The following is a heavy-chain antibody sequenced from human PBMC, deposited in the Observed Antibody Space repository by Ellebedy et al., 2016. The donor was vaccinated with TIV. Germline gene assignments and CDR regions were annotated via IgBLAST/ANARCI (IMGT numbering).Heavy chain of an antibody. J-gene: IGHJ4*02. V-gene: IGHV4-59*01. Sequence: MPSETLSLTCTVSSDSISGYYWSWIRQPPGKGLEWIGYIYSSGSGEYNPSLKSRVTMSVDTSRGQFSLRLNSVTAADTAVYYCARSGGWYTPYDYWGQGTLVTVSS. CDR1: SDSISGYY. CDR3: ARSGGWYTPYDY. D-gene: IGHD6-19*01. CDR2: IYSSGSG.